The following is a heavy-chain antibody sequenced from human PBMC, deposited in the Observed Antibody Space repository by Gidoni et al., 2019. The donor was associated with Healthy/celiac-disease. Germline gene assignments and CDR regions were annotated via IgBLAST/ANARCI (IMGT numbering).Heavy chain of an antibody. V-gene: IGHV1-46*03. D-gene: IGHD6-13*01. CDR1: GYTFTSYY. CDR2: INPSGGST. Sequence: QVQLVQSGAEVKKPGASVKVSCKASGYTFTSYYMHWVRQAPGQGLEWMGIINPSGGSTSYAQKFQGRVTMTRDTSTSTVYMELSSLRSEDTAVYYCARVGAQQLAPFPFDYWGQGTLVTVSS. CDR3: ARVGAQQLAPFPFDY. J-gene: IGHJ4*02.